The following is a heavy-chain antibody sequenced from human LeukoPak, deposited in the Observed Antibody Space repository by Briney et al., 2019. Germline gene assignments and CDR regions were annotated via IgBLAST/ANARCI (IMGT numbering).Heavy chain of an antibody. D-gene: IGHD6-19*01. CDR2: IYSSGGT. J-gene: IGHJ4*02. Sequence: SETLSLTCTVSGGSISSYYWSWIRQPPGKGLEWIGYIYSSGGTNYSPSLKSRVTISVDTSKNQFSLKLSSVTAADTAVYYCASPGTRGYSSGWYAYWGQGTLVTVSS. CDR3: ASPGTRGYSSGWYAY. V-gene: IGHV4-59*01. CDR1: GGSISSYY.